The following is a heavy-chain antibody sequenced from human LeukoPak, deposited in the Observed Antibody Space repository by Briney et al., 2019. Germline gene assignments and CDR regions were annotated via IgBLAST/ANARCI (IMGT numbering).Heavy chain of an antibody. J-gene: IGHJ4*02. CDR1: GGSFSGYY. CDR3: AAQPLTIFGVVIPY. Sequence: SETLSLTCAVYGGSFSGYYWSWIRQPPGKGLEWIGEINHSGSTNYNPSLKSRVTISIDTSKNQFSLKLSSVTAADTAVYYCAAQPLTIFGVVIPYWGQGTLVTVSS. CDR2: INHSGST. D-gene: IGHD3-3*01. V-gene: IGHV4-34*01.